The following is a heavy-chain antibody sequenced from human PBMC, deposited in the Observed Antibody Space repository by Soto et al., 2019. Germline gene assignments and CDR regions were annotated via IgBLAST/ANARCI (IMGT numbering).Heavy chain of an antibody. Sequence: SSETLSLTCAVSGYSISSGYYWGWIRQPPGKGLEWIGSIYHSGSTYYNPSLKSRVTISVDTSKNQFSLKLSSVTAADTAVYYCARVATMIAFDYWGQGTLVTVSS. CDR2: IYHSGST. V-gene: IGHV4-38-2*01. D-gene: IGHD3-22*01. CDR3: ARVATMIAFDY. J-gene: IGHJ4*02. CDR1: GYSISSGYY.